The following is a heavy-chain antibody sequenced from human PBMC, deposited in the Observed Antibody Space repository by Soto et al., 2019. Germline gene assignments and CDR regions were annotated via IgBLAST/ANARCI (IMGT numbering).Heavy chain of an antibody. Sequence: VASVKVSCKASGFTFTSSAVQWVRQARGQRLEWIGWIVVGSGNTNYAQKFQERVTITRDMSTSTAYMELSSLRSEDTAVYYCAAEILGSSSPFFDPWGQGTLVTVSS. CDR3: AAEILGSSSPFFDP. J-gene: IGHJ5*02. D-gene: IGHD6-6*01. CDR2: IVVGSGNT. V-gene: IGHV1-58*01. CDR1: GFTFTSSA.